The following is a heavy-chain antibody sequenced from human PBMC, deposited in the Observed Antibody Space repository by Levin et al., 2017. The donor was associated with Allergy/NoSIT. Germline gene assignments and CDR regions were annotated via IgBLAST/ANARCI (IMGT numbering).Heavy chain of an antibody. V-gene: IGHV3-30-3*01. CDR3: ARDRGHVAVAGTPYYFDY. CDR2: ISYDGSNK. Sequence: GGSLRLSCAASGFTFSSYAMHWVRQAPGKGLEWVAVISYDGSNKYYADSVKGRFTISRDNSKNTLYLQMNSLRAEDTAVYYCARDRGHVAVAGTPYYFDYWGQGTLVTVSS. CDR1: GFTFSSYA. J-gene: IGHJ4*02. D-gene: IGHD6-19*01.